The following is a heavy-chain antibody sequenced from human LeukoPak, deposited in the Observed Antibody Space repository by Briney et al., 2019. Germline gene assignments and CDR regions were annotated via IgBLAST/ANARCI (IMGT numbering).Heavy chain of an antibody. V-gene: IGHV3-74*01. CDR2: INTDGSST. J-gene: IGHJ4*02. D-gene: IGHD6-13*01. Sequence: GGSLRLSCAASGFTFSNYWMHWVRQAPGKGLGWVSRINTDGSSTSYVDSVKGRFTISRDNAKNTLYLQMNSLRAEDTAVYYCAKGAHYSSSWQNFDYWGQGTLVTVSS. CDR3: AKGAHYSSSWQNFDY. CDR1: GFTFSNYW.